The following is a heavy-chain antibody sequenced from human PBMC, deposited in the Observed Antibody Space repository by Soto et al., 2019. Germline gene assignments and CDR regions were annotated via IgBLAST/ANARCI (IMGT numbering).Heavy chain of an antibody. CDR1: GFTFSSYW. Sequence: EVQLVESGGGLVQPGGSLRLSCAASGFTFSSYWMHWVRQAPGKGLVWVSRINSDGSSTSYADSVKGRFTISRDNAKNTVYLQMNSLRVEDTAMYSCVRGRWELLAGDCWGQGTLVTVSS. CDR2: INSDGSST. J-gene: IGHJ4*02. CDR3: VRGRWELLAGDC. V-gene: IGHV3-74*01. D-gene: IGHD1-26*01.